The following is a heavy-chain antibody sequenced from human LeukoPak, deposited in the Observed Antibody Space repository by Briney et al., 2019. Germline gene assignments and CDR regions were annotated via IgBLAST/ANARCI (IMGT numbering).Heavy chain of an antibody. D-gene: IGHD3-10*01. CDR3: ARGGVAAKYYFDF. V-gene: IGHV4-39*07. Sequence: PSETLSLTCTVSGGSISSSTYYWGWIRQPPGKGLEWIGSIYYSGSTAYNPSLRSRVTISVDTSKNQFSLKLSSVTAADTAVYYCARGGVAAKYYFDFWGQGTLVTVSS. CDR2: IYYSGST. CDR1: GGSISSSTYY. J-gene: IGHJ4*02.